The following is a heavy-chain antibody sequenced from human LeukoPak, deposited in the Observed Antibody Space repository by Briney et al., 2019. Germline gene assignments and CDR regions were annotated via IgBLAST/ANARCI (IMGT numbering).Heavy chain of an antibody. J-gene: IGHJ4*02. V-gene: IGHV3-33*01. Sequence: PGGSLRLSCAASGFTFRRYGMHWVRQAPTKALEWVAVIWYDGSNKYYADSVKDRFTISRDNSKNTLYLQLNSLRFEDTAVYYCARQPDYGGTPTFDYWGQGTLVTVFS. D-gene: IGHD4-23*01. CDR1: GFTFRRYG. CDR3: ARQPDYGGTPTFDY. CDR2: IWYDGSNK.